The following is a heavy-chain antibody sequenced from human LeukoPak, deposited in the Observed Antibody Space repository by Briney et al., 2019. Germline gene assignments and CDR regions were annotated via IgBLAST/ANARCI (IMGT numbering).Heavy chain of an antibody. CDR2: LYSSGTT. V-gene: IGHV4-61*02. CDR3: ARFGVGGFGNYFGSGP. J-gene: IGHJ5*02. CDR1: GGSIGSGSNY. Sequence: SETLSLTCTVSGGSIGSGSNYWSWIRQPAGKEPEWIGRLYSSGTTNYNPSLKSRVTISVDPSKKQFSLKLTSVTAADTAVYYCARFGVGGFGNYFGSGPWGQGTLVLVSS. D-gene: IGHD3-10*01.